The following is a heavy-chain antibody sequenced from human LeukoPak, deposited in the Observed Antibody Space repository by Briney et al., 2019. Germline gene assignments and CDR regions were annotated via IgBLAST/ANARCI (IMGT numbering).Heavy chain of an antibody. D-gene: IGHD5-18*01. CDR1: GFTFDDYA. CDR2: ISGDGGST. J-gene: IGHJ4*02. V-gene: IGHV3-43*02. Sequence: GGSLRLSCAASGFTFDDYAMHWVRQAPGKGLEWVSLISGDGGSTYYADSVKGRFTISRDNSKNSLYLQMNSLRTEDTALYYCAKDMGPGYSYEAVDYWGQGTLGTVSS. CDR3: AKDMGPGYSYEAVDY.